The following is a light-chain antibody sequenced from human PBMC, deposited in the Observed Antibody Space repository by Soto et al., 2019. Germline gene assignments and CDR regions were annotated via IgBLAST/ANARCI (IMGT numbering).Light chain of an antibody. V-gene: IGKV1-33*01. J-gene: IGKJ5*01. CDR3: QQYDNLPIT. Sequence: DIQMTQSPSSLSASVGDRVTITCQASQDISNYLNWYQQKPGKAPKLLIYDASNLETGVPSRFSGIGSGTDVTFTIRSLQPEDIATYYCQQYDNLPITFGQGTRLEIK. CDR1: QDISNY. CDR2: DAS.